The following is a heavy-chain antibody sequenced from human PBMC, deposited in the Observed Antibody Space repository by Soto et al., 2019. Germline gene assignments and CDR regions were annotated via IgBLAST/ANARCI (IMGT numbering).Heavy chain of an antibody. J-gene: IGHJ4*02. CDR2: MNPNSGNT. D-gene: IGHD6-13*01. CDR1: GYTFTSYD. V-gene: IGHV1-8*01. Sequence: ASVKVSCKASGYTFTSYDINWLRQATGQGLEWMGWMNPNSGNTGYAQKFQGRVTMTRNTSISTAYMELSSLRSEDTAVYYCARGKTWGSSWYFDYWGQGTLVTVSS. CDR3: ARGKTWGSSWYFDY.